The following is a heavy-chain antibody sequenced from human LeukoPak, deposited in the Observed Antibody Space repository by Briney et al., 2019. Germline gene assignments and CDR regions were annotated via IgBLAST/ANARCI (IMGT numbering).Heavy chain of an antibody. CDR2: ISSSSSYI. D-gene: IGHD6-13*01. Sequence: GGSLRLSCAASGFTFSSYSMNWVRQAPGKGLEWVSSISSSSSYIYYADSVKGRFTISRDNAKNSLYLQMNSLRAKDTAVYYCARVRAAAGREPLDYWGQGTLVTVSS. V-gene: IGHV3-21*01. CDR3: ARVRAAAGREPLDY. CDR1: GFTFSSYS. J-gene: IGHJ4*02.